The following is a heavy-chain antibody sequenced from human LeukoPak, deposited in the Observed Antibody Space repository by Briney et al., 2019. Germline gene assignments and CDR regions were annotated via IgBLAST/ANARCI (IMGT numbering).Heavy chain of an antibody. V-gene: IGHV4-34*01. Sequence: SETLSLTCAVYGGSFSGYYWSWIRQPPGKGLEWIGEINHSGSTNYNPSLKSRVTISVDTSKNQFSLKLSSVTAADTAVYYCAGRLNYYYYMDVWGKGTTVTVSS. CDR3: AGRLNYYYYMDV. CDR2: INHSGST. CDR1: GGSFSGYY. J-gene: IGHJ6*03.